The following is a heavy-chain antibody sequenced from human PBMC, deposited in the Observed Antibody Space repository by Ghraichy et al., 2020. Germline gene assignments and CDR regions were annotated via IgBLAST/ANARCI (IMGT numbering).Heavy chain of an antibody. CDR3: ARHPAVTIAPFDY. J-gene: IGHJ4*02. CDR2: IYYSGST. CDR1: GGSISSSSYY. D-gene: IGHD4-17*01. Sequence: SQTLSLTCTVSGGSISSSSYYWGWIRQPPGKGLEWIGSIYYSGSTYYNPSLKSRVTISVDTSKNQFSLKLSSVTAADTAVYYCARHPAVTIAPFDYWGQGTLVTVSS. V-gene: IGHV4-39*01.